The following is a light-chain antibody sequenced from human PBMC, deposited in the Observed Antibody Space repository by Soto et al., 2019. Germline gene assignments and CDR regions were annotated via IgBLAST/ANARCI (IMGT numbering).Light chain of an antibody. V-gene: IGKV3-20*01. Sequence: EIVLTQSPDTLSLSPGERATFSCRATQTITNNYVAWYQQKPSQAPRLLIYGASRRATGIPDRISGSGSGTDFTLSITGLEPEDFAVYFCHQYLDSPNTFGQGTKLDIK. J-gene: IGKJ2*01. CDR3: HQYLDSPNT. CDR1: QTITNNY. CDR2: GAS.